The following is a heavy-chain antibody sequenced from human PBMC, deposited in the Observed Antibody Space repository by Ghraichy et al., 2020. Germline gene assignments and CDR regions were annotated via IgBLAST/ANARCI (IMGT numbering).Heavy chain of an antibody. CDR1: GFTFSSYG. CDR3: AKVEQQLAIYYYGMDV. J-gene: IGHJ6*02. CDR2: ISYDGSNK. V-gene: IGHV3-30*18. D-gene: IGHD6-13*01. Sequence: GGSLRLSCAASGFTFSSYGMHWVRQAPGKGLEWVAVISYDGSNKYYADSVKGRFTISRDNSKNTLYLQMNSLRAEDTAVYYCAKVEQQLAIYYYGMDVWGQGTTVTVSS.